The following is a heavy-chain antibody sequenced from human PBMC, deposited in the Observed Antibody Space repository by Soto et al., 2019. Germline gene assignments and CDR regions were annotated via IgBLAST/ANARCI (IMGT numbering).Heavy chain of an antibody. CDR1: GGSISSSNW. V-gene: IGHV4-4*02. Sequence: PSETLSLTCAVSGGSISSSNWWSWVRQPPGKGLEWIGDIYHSGSTNYNPSLKSRVTISVDTSKNQFSLKLSSVTAADTAVYYCARKITITMVRGVTPGPLDYWGQGTLVTVSS. CDR2: IYHSGST. D-gene: IGHD3-10*01. CDR3: ARKITITMVRGVTPGPLDY. J-gene: IGHJ4*02.